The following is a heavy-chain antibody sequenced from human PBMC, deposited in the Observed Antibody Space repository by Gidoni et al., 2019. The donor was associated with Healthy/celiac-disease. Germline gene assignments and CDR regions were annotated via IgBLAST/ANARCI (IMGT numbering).Heavy chain of an antibody. CDR2: ILYDRSNK. CDR3: ARTGYSSGWYWFDP. J-gene: IGHJ5*02. Sequence: QVQLVESGGGVVQPGRSLRLSGAAPGFPFSSYGMHWVRQAAGKGLEWVAVILYDRSNKYYADSVKGRFTISRDNSKNTLYLQMNSLRAEDTAVYYCARTGYSSGWYWFDPWGQGTLVTVSS. D-gene: IGHD6-19*01. CDR1: GFPFSSYG. V-gene: IGHV3-33*01.